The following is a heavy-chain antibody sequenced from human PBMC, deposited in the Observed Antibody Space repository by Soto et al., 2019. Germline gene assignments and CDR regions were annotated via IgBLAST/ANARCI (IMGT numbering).Heavy chain of an antibody. CDR2: ISAYNGNT. CDR3: ARYCSGGSCYGTGAFDI. D-gene: IGHD2-15*01. CDR1: GYTFTSYG. Sequence: ASVKVSCKASGYTFTSYGISWVRQAPGQGLEWMGWISAYNGNTNYAQKLQGRVTMTTDTSTSTAYMELRSLRSDDTAVYYCARYCSGGSCYGTGAFDIWGQGTMVTVSS. J-gene: IGHJ3*02. V-gene: IGHV1-18*01.